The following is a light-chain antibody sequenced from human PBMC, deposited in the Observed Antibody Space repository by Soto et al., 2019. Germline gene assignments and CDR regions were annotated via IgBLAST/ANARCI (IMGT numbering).Light chain of an antibody. CDR2: DVS. CDR1: SSDVGGYNY. V-gene: IGLV2-11*01. J-gene: IGLJ1*01. CDR3: CSYAGTVAYV. Sequence: QSVLTQPRSVSGSPGQSVTISCTGTSSDVGGYNYVSWYQQHPGKAPKLMIYDVSKRPSGISDRFPGSKSGNTASLTISGLQAEDEADYFCCSYAGTVAYVFGTGTKVTVL.